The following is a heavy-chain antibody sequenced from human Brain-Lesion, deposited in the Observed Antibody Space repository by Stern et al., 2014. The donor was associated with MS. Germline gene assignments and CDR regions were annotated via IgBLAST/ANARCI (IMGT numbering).Heavy chain of an antibody. D-gene: IGHD1-1*01. CDR3: AKHLAERPFDY. CDR2: ISNDGNHK. CDR1: GFTYTAYW. V-gene: IGHV3-30*18. J-gene: IGHJ4*02. Sequence: VQLVESGGGLVQPGGSLRLSCAASGFTYTAYWMRWVRQAPGKGPGWVAVISNDGNHKYYAGSVKDRFTISRDNSKNTLYLQMNSLRVEDTAVYYCAKHLAERPFDYWGQGTLVTVSS.